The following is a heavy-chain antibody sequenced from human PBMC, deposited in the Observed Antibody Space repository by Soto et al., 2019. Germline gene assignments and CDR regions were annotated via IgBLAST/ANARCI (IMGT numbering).Heavy chain of an antibody. CDR2: IIPIFGTA. D-gene: IGHD3-22*01. V-gene: IGHV1-69*13. CDR1: GGTFSSYA. CDR3: ASPYDSSGYYDY. J-gene: IGHJ4*02. Sequence: ASVKVSCKASGGTFSSYAISWVRQAPGQGLEWMGGIIPIFGTANYAQKFQGRVTITADESTSTAYVELSSLRSEDTAVYYCASPYDSSGYYDYWGQGTLVTVSS.